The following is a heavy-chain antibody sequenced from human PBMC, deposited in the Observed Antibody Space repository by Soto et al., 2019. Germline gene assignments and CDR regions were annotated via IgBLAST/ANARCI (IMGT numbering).Heavy chain of an antibody. CDR2: IYWDDDK. CDR1: GFSLSTTGVG. J-gene: IGHJ6*02. D-gene: IGHD2-21*01. CDR3: VQSRCGGDCLQSYSSHSYYGLDV. Sequence: QITLKESGPTLVKPTQTLTLTCTFSGFSLSTTGVGVGWIRQPPGKALEWLALIYWDDDKRYNPSLKSRLTITKDTSKTQVVLTMPTMDPVDTATYYCVQSRCGGDCLQSYSSHSYYGLDVWGQGTTVTVSS. V-gene: IGHV2-5*02.